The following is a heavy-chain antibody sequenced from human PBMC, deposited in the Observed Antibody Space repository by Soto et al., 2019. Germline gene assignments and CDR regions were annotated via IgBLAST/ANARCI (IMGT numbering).Heavy chain of an antibody. CDR1: GYTLTELS. CDR2: FDPEDGET. V-gene: IGHV1-24*01. J-gene: IGHJ6*03. D-gene: IGHD4-17*01. CDR3: ATSPRTGDYVYYYYYYMDV. Sequence: ASVKVSCKVSGYTLTELSMHWVRQAPGKGLEWMGGFDPEDGETIYAQKFQGRVTMTEDTSTDTAYMELSSLRSEDTAVYYCATSPRTGDYVYYYYYYMDVWGKGTTVTVSS.